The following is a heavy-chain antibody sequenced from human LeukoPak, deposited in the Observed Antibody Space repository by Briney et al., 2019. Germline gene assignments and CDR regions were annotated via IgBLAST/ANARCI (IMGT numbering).Heavy chain of an antibody. CDR3: AREGGVAGASGFDD. D-gene: IGHD6-13*01. Sequence: WASVKVSCKASGNTLNMHWVRQAPGQGLEWMGIITPSGDSTSYAQKFQGRVTMTRDTSTSTVYMELSDLRSDDTAVYYCAREGGVAGASGFDDWGQGSLVTVSS. J-gene: IGHJ4*02. V-gene: IGHV1-46*01. CDR2: ITPSGDST. CDR1: GNTLN.